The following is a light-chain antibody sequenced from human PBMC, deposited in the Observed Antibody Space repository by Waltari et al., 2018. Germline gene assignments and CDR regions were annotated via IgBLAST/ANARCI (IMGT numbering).Light chain of an antibody. CDR2: GAS. J-gene: IGKJ3*01. CDR1: QSVSSNY. V-gene: IGKV3-20*01. Sequence: EIVLTQSPGTLSLSPGERATLSCRATQSVSSNYLAWYQQKPGQAPRLLIYGASSRATGIPDRFSGSGSGTDFTLIISSLQPEDLATYYCQQSHTTPLTFGPGTKVEIK. CDR3: QQSHTTPLT.